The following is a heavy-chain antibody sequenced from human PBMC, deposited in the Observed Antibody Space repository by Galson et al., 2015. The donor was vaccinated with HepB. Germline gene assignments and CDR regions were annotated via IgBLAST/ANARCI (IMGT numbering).Heavy chain of an antibody. Sequence: SLRLSCAASGFTFSSYAMHWVRQAPGKGLEWVAVISYDGSNKYYADSVKGRFTISRDNSKNTLYLQMNSLRAEDTAVYYCARDGVGRDATNWWDYYYYGMDVWGQGTTVTVSS. V-gene: IGHV3-30*04. J-gene: IGHJ6*02. CDR2: ISYDGSNK. D-gene: IGHD5-24*01. CDR3: ARDGVGRDATNWWDYYYYGMDV. CDR1: GFTFSSYA.